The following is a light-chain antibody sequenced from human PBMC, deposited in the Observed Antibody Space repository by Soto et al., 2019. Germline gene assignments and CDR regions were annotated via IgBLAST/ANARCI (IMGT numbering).Light chain of an antibody. V-gene: IGKV1-17*01. CDR1: QDIGYR. Sequence: DVRMTQSPSSLSASVGDRVTITCRASQDIGYRLGWYQQKPGKVPKCLIYEASTLQGGVPSRFSGAESGTDFTLTISGLQPEDFATYYCLQHSDYPFTFGLGTKVDI. J-gene: IGKJ3*01. CDR3: LQHSDYPFT. CDR2: EAS.